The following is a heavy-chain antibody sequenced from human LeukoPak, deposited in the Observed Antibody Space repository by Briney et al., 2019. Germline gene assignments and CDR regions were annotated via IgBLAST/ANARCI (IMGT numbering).Heavy chain of an antibody. D-gene: IGHD6-13*01. CDR2: TYYRSKWYN. CDR3: ARVSAAPARGYFDY. J-gene: IGHJ4*02. V-gene: IGHV6-1*01. Sequence: SQTLSLTCAISGDSFSSNSAAWDWIRQSPSRGLEWLGRTYYRSKWYNDYAVSVKSRITINPDTSKNQFSLQLNSVTPEDTAVYYCARVSAAPARGYFDYWGQGTLVTVSS. CDR1: GDSFSSNSAA.